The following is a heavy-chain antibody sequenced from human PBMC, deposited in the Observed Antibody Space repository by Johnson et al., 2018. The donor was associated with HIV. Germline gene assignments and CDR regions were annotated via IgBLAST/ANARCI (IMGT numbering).Heavy chain of an antibody. V-gene: IGHV3-13*01. CDR3: ARDFVAFGECTAFDI. CDR1: GFTFSSYD. Sequence: VQLVESGGGLVQPGGSLRLSCAASGFTFSSYDMHWVRQATGKGLEWVSAIGTAGDTYYPGSVKGRFTISRENAKNSLYLQMNSLRAGDTAVYYCARDFVAFGECTAFDIWGQGTMVTVSS. J-gene: IGHJ3*02. CDR2: IGTAGDT. D-gene: IGHD3-10*01.